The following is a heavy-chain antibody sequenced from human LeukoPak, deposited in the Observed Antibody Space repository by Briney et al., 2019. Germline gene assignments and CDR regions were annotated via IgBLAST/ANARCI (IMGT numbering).Heavy chain of an antibody. J-gene: IGHJ5*02. Sequence: GGSLRLSCAASGFTFSGYAMSWVRQAPGKGLEWVAVIWYDGSSKYYADSVKGRFTISRDNSKNTLYLQMNSLRAEDTAVYYCAREYSSTWYWFDPWGQGTLVTVSS. CDR3: AREYSSTWYWFDP. D-gene: IGHD6-13*01. V-gene: IGHV3-33*08. CDR1: GFTFSGYA. CDR2: IWYDGSSK.